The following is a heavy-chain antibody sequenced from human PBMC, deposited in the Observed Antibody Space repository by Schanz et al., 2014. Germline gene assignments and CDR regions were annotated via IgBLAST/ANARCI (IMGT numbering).Heavy chain of an antibody. D-gene: IGHD2-21*02. CDR1: GFTFTNYA. Sequence: VQLVESGGGLVKPGGSLRLSCAASGFTFTNYAMTWVRQAPGKGLEWVSGISGSGGSTYDADPVKGRFTISRDTSKNTLYLLLNSLRAEDTAVYYCARPSDSSWYMDVWGKGTTVTVSS. CDR2: ISGSGGST. V-gene: IGHV3-23*04. J-gene: IGHJ6*03. CDR3: ARPSDSSWYMDV.